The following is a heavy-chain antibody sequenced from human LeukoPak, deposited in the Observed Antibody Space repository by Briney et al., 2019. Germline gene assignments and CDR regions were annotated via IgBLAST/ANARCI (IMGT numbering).Heavy chain of an antibody. V-gene: IGHV4-39*01. J-gene: IGHJ4*02. CDR2: IHYSGTT. D-gene: IGHD1-26*01. CDR1: GGPISSSGHY. CDR3: VRYSLETHSFDI. Sequence: SETLSLTCTVSGGPISSSGHYCVWIRQPPGEGLEWIGGIHYSGTTYYDPSLKSRMTMSVDTSKNQFSLKLTSLTAADTAGYYRVRYSLETHSFDIWGQGTLVTVSS.